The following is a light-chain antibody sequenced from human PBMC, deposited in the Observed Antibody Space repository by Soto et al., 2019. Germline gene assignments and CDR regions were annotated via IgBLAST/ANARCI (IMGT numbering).Light chain of an antibody. J-gene: IGLJ3*02. V-gene: IGLV3-21*02. Sequence: SYELTQPPSVSVAPGQTARITCGGNNIGSKSVHWYQQRSGQAPVLVVYDDSDRPSGIPERISGSKSGNTASLTVSGLQAEDEADYYCSSYAGGIKWVFGGGTKLTVL. CDR1: NIGSKS. CDR3: SSYAGGIKWV. CDR2: DDS.